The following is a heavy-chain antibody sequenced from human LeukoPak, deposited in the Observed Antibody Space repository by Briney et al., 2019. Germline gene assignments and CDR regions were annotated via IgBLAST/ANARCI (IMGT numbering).Heavy chain of an antibody. CDR1: GFIFSSYA. J-gene: IGHJ4*02. CDR2: ISGSGGST. V-gene: IGHV3-23*01. Sequence: GGSLRLSCAASGFIFSSYAMNWVRQAPGKGLEWVSAISGSGGSTYYADSVKGRFTISRDNSKNTLYLQMNSLRAEDTAVYYCAKDAQGGYDSSGYPDYYDYWGQGTLVTVSS. D-gene: IGHD3-22*01. CDR3: AKDAQGGYDSSGYPDYYDY.